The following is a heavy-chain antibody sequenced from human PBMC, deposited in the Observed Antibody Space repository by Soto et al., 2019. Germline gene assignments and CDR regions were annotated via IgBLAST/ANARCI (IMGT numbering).Heavy chain of an antibody. V-gene: IGHV1-69*13. J-gene: IGHJ6*02. CDR3: ASHVAYYYVMDV. CDR1: GGTFSSYA. Sequence: ASVKVSCKASGGTFSSYAISWVRQAPGQGLEWMGGIIPIFGTANYAQKFQGTVTITADESTSTAYMELSSLRSEDTAVYYCASHVAYYYVMDVWGQGTKVTVSS. CDR2: IIPIFGTA.